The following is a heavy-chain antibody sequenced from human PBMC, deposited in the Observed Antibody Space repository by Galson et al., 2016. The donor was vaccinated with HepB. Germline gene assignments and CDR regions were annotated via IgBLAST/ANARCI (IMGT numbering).Heavy chain of an antibody. V-gene: IGHV4-59*08. D-gene: IGHD2-21*02. CDR1: GVSISDSY. J-gene: IGHJ1*01. Sequence: SETLSLTCTVSGVSISDSYWSWIRQSTGKGLEWIGYVSHSGDTSYNPSLKSRVTMSVDTSKNQFSLNLSSVTAADSAVYYCARHDSAIFHHWRPGTLVTVSS. CDR3: ARHDSAIFHH. CDR2: VSHSGDT.